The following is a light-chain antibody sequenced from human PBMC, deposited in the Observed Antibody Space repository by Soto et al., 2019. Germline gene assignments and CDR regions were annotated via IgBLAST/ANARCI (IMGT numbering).Light chain of an antibody. V-gene: IGKV1-39*01. CDR1: QSISNF. Sequence: DIQMTQSPSSLSASLGDRGTITCRASQSISNFLNWFQHKPGKAPKVLISAASTLQSGVPSRFSGSVSGTDFTLTISSLQPEESASYYCQQYYNSVLTFGGGTKVDI. CDR3: QQYYNSVLT. CDR2: AAS. J-gene: IGKJ4*01.